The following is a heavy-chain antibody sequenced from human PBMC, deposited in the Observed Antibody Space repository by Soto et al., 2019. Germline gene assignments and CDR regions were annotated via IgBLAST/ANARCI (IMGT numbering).Heavy chain of an antibody. CDR2: INHSGST. D-gene: IGHD3-3*01. V-gene: IGHV4-34*01. J-gene: IGHJ4*02. CDR1: GGSFSGYY. CDR3: ARGRTGFWSGYYPRNFDY. Sequence: SETLSLSCAVYGGSFSGYYWSWIRQPPGKGLEWIGEINHSGSTNYNPSLKSRVTISVDTSKNQFSLKLSSVTAADTAVYYCARGRTGFWSGYYPRNFDYWGQGTLVTVSS.